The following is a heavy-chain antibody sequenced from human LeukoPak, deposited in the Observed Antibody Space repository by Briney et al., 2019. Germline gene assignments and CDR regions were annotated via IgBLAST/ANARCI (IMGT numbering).Heavy chain of an antibody. CDR1: GFTFSSYS. J-gene: IGHJ4*02. V-gene: IGHV3-21*04. CDR2: ISSSSSYI. CDR3: AKRSDAMAMDY. D-gene: IGHD5-18*01. Sequence: GGSLRLSCAASGFTFSSYSMNWVRQAPGKGLEWVSSISSSSSYIYYADSVKGRFTISRDNAKNSLYLQMNSLRAEDTAIYYCAKRSDAMAMDYWGQGTLVTVSS.